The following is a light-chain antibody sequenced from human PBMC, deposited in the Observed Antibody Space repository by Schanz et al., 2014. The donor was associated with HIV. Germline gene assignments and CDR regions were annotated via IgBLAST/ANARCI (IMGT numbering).Light chain of an antibody. CDR2: SAS. Sequence: EIVLTQSPGTLSLSPGERATLSCRASQTVSSNSLGWYQQKRGQVPRLLIYSASTRAPGIPGRFSGSGSGTDFTLTISSLEPEDFAVYYCQQRSNWPRTFGQGTTLEIK. V-gene: IGKV3-11*01. CDR1: QTVSSNS. CDR3: QQRSNWPRT. J-gene: IGKJ2*01.